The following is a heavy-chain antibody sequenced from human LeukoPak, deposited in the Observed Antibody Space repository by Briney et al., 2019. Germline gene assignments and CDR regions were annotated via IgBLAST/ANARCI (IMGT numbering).Heavy chain of an antibody. V-gene: IGHV1-69*02. CDR2: IIPILGIA. CDR1: GGTFSSYT. Sequence: GASVKVSCKAYGGTFSSYTISWVRQAPGQGLEWMGRIIPILGIANYAQKFQGRVTITADKSTSTAYMELSSLRSEDTAVYYCARDRVGATIGLDAFDIWGQGTMVTVSS. J-gene: IGHJ3*02. CDR3: ARDRVGATIGLDAFDI. D-gene: IGHD1-26*01.